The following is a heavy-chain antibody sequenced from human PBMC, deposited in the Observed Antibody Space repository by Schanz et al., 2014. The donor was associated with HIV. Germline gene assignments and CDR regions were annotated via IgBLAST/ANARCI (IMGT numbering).Heavy chain of an antibody. CDR2: INQSGNI. J-gene: IGHJ4*02. CDR3: ARTLRSPDSLWGNYRTPRGTAFDS. V-gene: IGHV4-34*02. Sequence: QVQLQQWGAGLVRSSETLSLTCAVYGGSFNGYFWTWIRQSPGKGLEWIGEINQSGNINYNPPLKSRLTMSVDTAKRQFSLNLTSVTAADTAVYFCARTLRSPDSLWGNYRTPRGTAFDSWGQGGLVTVSS. D-gene: IGHD3-16*02. CDR1: GGSFNGYF.